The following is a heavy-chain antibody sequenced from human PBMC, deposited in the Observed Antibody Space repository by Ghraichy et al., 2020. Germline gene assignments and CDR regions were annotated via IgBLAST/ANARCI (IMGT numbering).Heavy chain of an antibody. J-gene: IGHJ4*02. CDR3: ARDYQWPHDY. CDR2: IKQDGSDK. V-gene: IGHV3-7*03. Sequence: GGSLRLSCAASGYTFSSYGMSWVRQAPGKGLVWVATIKQDGSDKWYVDSVKGRFTISRDNAKHSMYLQLNSLRAEDTAVYYCARDYQWPHDYCGQGTLVTVCS. CDR1: GYTFSSYG. D-gene: IGHD6-19*01.